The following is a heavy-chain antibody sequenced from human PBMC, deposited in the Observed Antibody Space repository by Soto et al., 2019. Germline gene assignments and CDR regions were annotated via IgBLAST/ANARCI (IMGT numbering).Heavy chain of an antibody. CDR3: ARDPRIYSDPYYFDY. Sequence: QVQLQESGPGLVKPSETLSLTCTVSGGSISSFYWSWIRQPPGKGLEWIGYIYYYGNTNYNPSLTRRVPISVDTSKHQFSLKLRSVTAADTAVYYCARDPRIYSDPYYFDYWGQGTLVTVSS. CDR1: GGSISSFY. CDR2: IYYYGNT. J-gene: IGHJ4*02. V-gene: IGHV4-59*01. D-gene: IGHD4-17*01.